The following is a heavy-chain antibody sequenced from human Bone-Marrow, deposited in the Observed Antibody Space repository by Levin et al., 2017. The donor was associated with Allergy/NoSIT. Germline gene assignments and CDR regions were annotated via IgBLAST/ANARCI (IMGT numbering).Heavy chain of an antibody. CDR1: RFTFSSYA. CDR2: ISTDGADK. V-gene: IGHV3-30*04. Sequence: GESLKISCTASRFTFSSYALHWVRQAPGKGLEWVAVISTDGADKYYTNSVRGRFTISRDNSNNTLFLQLSSLRPEDTGVYYCARVIRATVRKAYFFYGMDVWGRGTTVSVSS. D-gene: IGHD5-12*01. J-gene: IGHJ6*02. CDR3: ARVIRATVRKAYFFYGMDV.